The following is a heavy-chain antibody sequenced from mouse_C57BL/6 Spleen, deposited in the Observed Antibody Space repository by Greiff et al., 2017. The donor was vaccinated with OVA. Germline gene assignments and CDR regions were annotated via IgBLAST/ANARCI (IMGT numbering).Heavy chain of an antibody. CDR3: ARGELLFDY. CDR2: INPNNGGT. J-gene: IGHJ2*01. D-gene: IGHD1-1*01. CDR1: GYTFTDYN. V-gene: IGHV1-22*01. Sequence: EVKLQESGPELVKPGASVKMSCKASGYTFTDYNMPWVKQSHGKSLEWIGYINPNNGGTSYNQKFKGKATLTLNKSSSTAYMELRSLTSEDSAVYYCARGELLFDYWGQGTTLTVSS.